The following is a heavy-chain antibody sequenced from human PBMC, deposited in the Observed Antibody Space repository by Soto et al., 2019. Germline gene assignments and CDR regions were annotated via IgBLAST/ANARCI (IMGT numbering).Heavy chain of an antibody. CDR2: ISSSSSYI. J-gene: IGHJ6*02. CDR3: ARGGSFASGYGMDV. Sequence: GGSLRLSCAASGFTFSSYSMNWVRQAPGKGLEWVSSISSSSSYIYYADSAKGRFTISRDNAKNSLYLQMNSLRAEDTAVYYCARGGSFASGYGMDVWGQGTTVTV. D-gene: IGHD3-10*01. CDR1: GFTFSSYS. V-gene: IGHV3-21*01.